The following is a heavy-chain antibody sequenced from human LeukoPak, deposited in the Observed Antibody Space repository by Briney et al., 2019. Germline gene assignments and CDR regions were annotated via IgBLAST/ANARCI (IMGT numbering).Heavy chain of an antibody. CDR3: AREYLSRDTAMARGSFDY. CDR2: IIPILGIA. Sequence: GSSVKVSCKASGGTFSSYANSWVRQAPGQGLEWMGRIIPILGIANYAQKFQGRVTITADKSTSTAYMELSSLRSEDTAMYYCAREYLSRDTAMARGSFDYWGQGTLVTVSS. J-gene: IGHJ4*02. D-gene: IGHD5-18*01. V-gene: IGHV1-69*04. CDR1: GGTFSSYA.